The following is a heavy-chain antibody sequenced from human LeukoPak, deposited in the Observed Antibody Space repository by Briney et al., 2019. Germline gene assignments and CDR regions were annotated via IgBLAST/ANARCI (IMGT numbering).Heavy chain of an antibody. CDR2: IKHDGSEK. CDR1: GFTFSSYW. CDR3: ATPLDYYDRSDSHQGGD. Sequence: GGSLRLSCAASGFTFSSYWMTWVRQAPGKGLEWVANIKHDGSEKNYVDSVKGRFTISRDNAKNSLYLQMNTLRAEDTAVYYCATPLDYYDRSDSHQGGDWGQGTLVTVSS. V-gene: IGHV3-7*03. J-gene: IGHJ4*02. D-gene: IGHD3-22*01.